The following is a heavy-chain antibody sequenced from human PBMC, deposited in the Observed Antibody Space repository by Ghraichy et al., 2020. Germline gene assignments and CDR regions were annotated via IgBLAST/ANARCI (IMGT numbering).Heavy chain of an antibody. J-gene: IGHJ5*02. Sequence: SETLSLTCAVYGGSFSGYYWSWIRQPPGKGLEWIGEINHSGSTNYNPSLKSRVTISVDTSKNQFSLKLSSVTAADTAVYYCAREGIAARAVRTFDPWGQGTLVTVSS. CDR3: AREGIAARAVRTFDP. CDR1: GGSFSGYY. V-gene: IGHV4-34*01. D-gene: IGHD6-6*01. CDR2: INHSGST.